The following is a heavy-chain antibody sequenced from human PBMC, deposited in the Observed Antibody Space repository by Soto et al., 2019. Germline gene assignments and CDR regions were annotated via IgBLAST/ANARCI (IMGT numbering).Heavy chain of an antibody. Sequence: QVQLVESGGGVVQPGRSLRLSCAASGFTFSSYAMHWVRQAPGKGLEWVAVISYDGSNKYYADSVKGRFTISRDNSKNTLYLQMNRLRAEDTAVYYCASEAYYDFWSGPYYGMDVWGQGTTVTVSS. CDR2: ISYDGSNK. J-gene: IGHJ6*02. CDR3: ASEAYYDFWSGPYYGMDV. V-gene: IGHV3-30-3*01. D-gene: IGHD3-3*01. CDR1: GFTFSSYA.